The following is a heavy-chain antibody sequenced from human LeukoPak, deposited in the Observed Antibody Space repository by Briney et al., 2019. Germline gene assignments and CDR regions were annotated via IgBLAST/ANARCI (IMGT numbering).Heavy chain of an antibody. CDR3: ARSSAVTAVGSFDP. D-gene: IGHD4-23*01. CDR2: ISSSSSYI. Sequence: KTGGSLRLTCAASGFTFSSYSMNWVCQAPGKGLEWVSSISSSSSYIYYADSVKGRFTISRDNAKNSLYLQMNSLRAEDTAVYYCARSSAVTAVGSFDPWGQGTLVTVSS. J-gene: IGHJ5*02. CDR1: GFTFSSYS. V-gene: IGHV3-21*01.